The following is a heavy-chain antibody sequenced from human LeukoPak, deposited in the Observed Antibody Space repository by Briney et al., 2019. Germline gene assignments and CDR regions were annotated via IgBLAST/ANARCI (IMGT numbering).Heavy chain of an antibody. J-gene: IGHJ4*02. CDR3: AKDRFYYGSSTKGY. V-gene: IGHV3-30*02. Sequence: GGFLRLSCAASGFTFSSYGMHWVRQAPGKGREGVEFIRYDGSNKYYADSVKGRFTISRDNSKNTLYLQMNSLRSEDTAVYYCAKDRFYYGSSTKGYWGQGTLVTVSS. D-gene: IGHD3-10*01. CDR1: GFTFSSYG. CDR2: IRYDGSNK.